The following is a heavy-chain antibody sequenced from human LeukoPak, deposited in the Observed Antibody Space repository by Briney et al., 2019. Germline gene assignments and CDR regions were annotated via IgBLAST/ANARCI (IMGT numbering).Heavy chain of an antibody. D-gene: IGHD3-9*01. Sequence: SETLSLTCTVSGGSISSYYWSWIQQPPGKGLEWIGYIYYSGSTNYNPSLKSRVTISVDTSKNQFSLKLSSVTAADTAVYYCARTDDHYDILTGYYGYYFDYWGQGTLVTVSS. CDR1: GGSISSYY. J-gene: IGHJ4*02. CDR3: ARTDDHYDILTGYYGYYFDY. V-gene: IGHV4-59*01. CDR2: IYYSGST.